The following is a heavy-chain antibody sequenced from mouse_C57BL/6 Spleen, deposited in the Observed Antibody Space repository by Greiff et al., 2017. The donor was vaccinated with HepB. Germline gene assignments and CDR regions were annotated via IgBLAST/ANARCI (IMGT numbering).Heavy chain of an antibody. CDR2: IYPGSGST. J-gene: IGHJ4*01. CDR3: ARTRYGYYVDYYAMDY. Sequence: QVQLQQPGAELVKPGASVKMSCKASGYTFTSYWITWVKQRPGQGLEWIGDIYPGSGSTNYNEKFKSKATLTVDTSSSTAYMQLSSLTSEDSAVYYWARTRYGYYVDYYAMDYWGQGTSVTVSS. V-gene: IGHV1-55*01. CDR1: GYTFTSYW. D-gene: IGHD2-3*01.